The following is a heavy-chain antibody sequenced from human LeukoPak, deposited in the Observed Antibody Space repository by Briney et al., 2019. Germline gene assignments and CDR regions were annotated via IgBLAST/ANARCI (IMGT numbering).Heavy chain of an antibody. D-gene: IGHD1-26*01. CDR2: ISSSSSYI. Sequence: GGSLRLSCAASGFTFSSYSMNWVRQAPGKGLGWVSSISSSSSYIYYADSVKGRFTISRDNAKNSLYLQMNSLRAEDTAVYYCARDPSPGSPFFDYWGQGTLVTVSS. J-gene: IGHJ4*02. CDR1: GFTFSSYS. CDR3: ARDPSPGSPFFDY. V-gene: IGHV3-21*01.